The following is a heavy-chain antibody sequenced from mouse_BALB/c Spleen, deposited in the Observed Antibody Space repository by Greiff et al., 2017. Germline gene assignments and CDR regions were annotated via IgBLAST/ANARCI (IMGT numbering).Heavy chain of an antibody. CDR1: GYSITSGYY. CDR2: ISYDGSN. J-gene: IGHJ4*01. Sequence: EVKLQESGPGLVKPSQSLSLTCSVTGYSITSGYYWNWIRQFPGNKLEWMGYISYDGSNNYNPSLKNRISITRDTSKNQFFLKLNSVTTEDTATYYCARDGAPYAMDYWGQGTSVTVSS. CDR3: ARDGAPYAMDY. V-gene: IGHV3-6*02. D-gene: IGHD1-1*02.